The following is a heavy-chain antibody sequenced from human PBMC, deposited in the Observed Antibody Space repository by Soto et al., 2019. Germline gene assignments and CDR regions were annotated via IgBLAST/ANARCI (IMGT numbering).Heavy chain of an antibody. D-gene: IGHD2-15*01. CDR1: GYTFTSYG. CDR3: ARGRGPGVPVVVVAARYYYYGMDV. J-gene: IGHJ6*02. V-gene: IGHV1-18*01. Sequence: QVQLVQSGAEVKKPGASVKVSCKASGYTFTSYGISWVRQAPGQGLEWMGWISAYNGNTNYAQKLQGRVTMTTDTSTSTAXXEXRXXRSDDTAVYYCARGRGPGVPVVVVAARYYYYGMDVWGQGTTVTVSS. CDR2: ISAYNGNT.